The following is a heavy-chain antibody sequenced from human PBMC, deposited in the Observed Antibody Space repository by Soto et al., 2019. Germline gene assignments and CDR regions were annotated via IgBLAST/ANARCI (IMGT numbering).Heavy chain of an antibody. CDR1: GFTFSSYG. J-gene: IGHJ5*02. CDR3: ARKVGYCSSTSCPTWFDP. D-gene: IGHD2-2*01. Sequence: GGSLRLSCAASGFTFSSYGMHWFRQAPGKGLEWVAVIWYDGSNKYYADSVKGRFTISRDNSKNTLYLQMNSLRAEDTAVYYCARKVGYCSSTSCPTWFDPWGQGTLVTVSS. V-gene: IGHV3-33*01. CDR2: IWYDGSNK.